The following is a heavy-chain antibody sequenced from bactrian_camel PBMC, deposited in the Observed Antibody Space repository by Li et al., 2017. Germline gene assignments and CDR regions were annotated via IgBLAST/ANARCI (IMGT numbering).Heavy chain of an antibody. CDR3: AGYGDSWLIFGS. D-gene: IGHD6*01. J-gene: IGHJ6*01. CDR1: GFTFSSYA. CDR2: INSVGGS. Sequence: VQLVESGGGSVQAGGSLRLSCAASGFTFSSYAMTWVRQAPGKGLEWVSTINSVGGSYYADSVKGRFTISRDNAKNTLYLYLNSLKTEDTAIYYCAGYGDSWLIFGSWGQGTQVTVS. V-gene: IGHV3S31*01.